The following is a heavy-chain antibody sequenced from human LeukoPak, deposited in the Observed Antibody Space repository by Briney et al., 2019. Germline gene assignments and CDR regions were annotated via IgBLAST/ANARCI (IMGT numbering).Heavy chain of an antibody. CDR3: ARGLPNWGSRGGVIFDY. CDR1: GYTFTIYY. CDR2: INPSGGST. D-gene: IGHD7-27*01. Sequence: ASVTVSFTASGYTFTIYYMHWVRQAPGQGLEWMGIINPSGGSTSYAQKFQGRVTMTRDTSTSTVYMELSSLRSEDTAVYYCARGLPNWGSRGGVIFDYWGQGTLVTVSS. V-gene: IGHV1-46*01. J-gene: IGHJ4*02.